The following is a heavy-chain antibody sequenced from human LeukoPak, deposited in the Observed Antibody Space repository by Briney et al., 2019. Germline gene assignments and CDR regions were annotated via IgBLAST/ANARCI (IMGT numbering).Heavy chain of an antibody. D-gene: IGHD3-10*01. CDR2: INAGNGNT. CDR1: GYTFTSYA. V-gene: IGHV1-3*01. J-gene: IGHJ3*02. CDR3: ARDRPNYYGPMDAFDI. Sequence: GASVKVSCRASGYTFTSYAMHWVRQAPGQRLEWMGWINAGNGNTKYSQKFQGRVTITRDTSASTAYMELSSLRSEDTAVYYCARDRPNYYGPMDAFDIWGQGTMVTVSS.